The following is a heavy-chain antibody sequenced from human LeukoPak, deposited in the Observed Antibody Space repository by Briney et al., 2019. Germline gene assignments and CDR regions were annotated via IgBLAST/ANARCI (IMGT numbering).Heavy chain of an antibody. CDR1: GFTFSSCA. D-gene: IGHD1-26*01. Sequence: GASLRLSCAASGFTFSSCAMSWVRQAPGKGLEWVSAISGSGANTYYADSVKGRFTISGDNSKNTLYLQMNSLRAEDTAVYYCAKRSGSYPINWFDPWGQGTLVTVSS. V-gene: IGHV3-23*01. CDR2: ISGSGANT. J-gene: IGHJ5*02. CDR3: AKRSGSYPINWFDP.